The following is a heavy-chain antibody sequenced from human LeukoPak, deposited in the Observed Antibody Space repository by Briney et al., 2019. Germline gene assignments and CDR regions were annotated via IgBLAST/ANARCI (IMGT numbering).Heavy chain of an antibody. Sequence: ASVKVSCKASGGTFSSYAISWVRQAPGQGLEWMGWMNPNSGNTGYAQKFQGRVTITRNTSISTAYMELSSLRSEDTAVYYCARIGYYDSSGYYLRNDAFDIWGQGTMVTVSS. CDR3: ARIGYYDSSGYYLRNDAFDI. D-gene: IGHD3-22*01. V-gene: IGHV1-8*03. CDR2: MNPNSGNT. J-gene: IGHJ3*02. CDR1: GGTFSSYA.